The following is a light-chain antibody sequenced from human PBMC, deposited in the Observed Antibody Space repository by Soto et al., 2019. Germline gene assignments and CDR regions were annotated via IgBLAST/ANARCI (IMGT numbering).Light chain of an antibody. Sequence: QSVLTQPRSVSGSPGQSVAISCTGTSSDVGGHSYVSWYQHHPGKAPKLMIYDFTKRPSGVPDRLSGSKSGNTASLTISGLQAEDEGDYYFCSYAGSYVVFGGGTKLPVL. CDR3: CSYAGSYVV. J-gene: IGLJ2*01. CDR1: SSDVGGHSY. CDR2: DFT. V-gene: IGLV2-11*01.